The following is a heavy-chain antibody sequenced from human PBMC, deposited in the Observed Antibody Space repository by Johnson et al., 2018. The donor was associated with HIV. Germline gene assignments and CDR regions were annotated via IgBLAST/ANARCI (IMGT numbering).Heavy chain of an antibody. J-gene: IGHJ3*02. CDR3: ARASLARGGKIRAFDI. V-gene: IGHV3-66*01. CDR2: LYSGGST. CDR1: GFTVSSNY. Sequence: VQLVESGGGLVQPGGSLRLSCAASGFTVSSNYMSWVRQAPGKGLEWVSVLYSGGSTYYADSVKGRITISRDNSKNTLYLQMNSLRAEYTAVFYCARASLARGGKIRAFDIWGQGTMVTVSS. D-gene: IGHD4-23*01.